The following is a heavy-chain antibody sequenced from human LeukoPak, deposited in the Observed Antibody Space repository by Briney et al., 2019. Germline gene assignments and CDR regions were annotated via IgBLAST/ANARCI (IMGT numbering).Heavy chain of an antibody. V-gene: IGHV3-23*01. D-gene: IGHD3-22*01. CDR1: GFTFSSYA. J-gene: IGHJ4*02. CDR2: ISGSGGST. Sequence: GGSLRLSCAASGFTFSSYAMSWVRQAPGKGREWVSAISGSGGSTNYADSVKGRVTVSRDNSKSTLYLQMNSLRAEDTAVYYCAKSSYYDSSGYYREYYFDYWGQGTLVTVSS. CDR3: AKSSYYDSSGYYREYYFDY.